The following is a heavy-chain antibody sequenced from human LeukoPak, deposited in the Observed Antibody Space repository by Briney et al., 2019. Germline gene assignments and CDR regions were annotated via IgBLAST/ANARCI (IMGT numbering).Heavy chain of an antibody. CDR1: GGSISSYY. CDR3: ARQYYDSTGYYYFDY. J-gene: IGHJ4*02. D-gene: IGHD3-22*01. V-gene: IGHV4-39*01. CDR2: MYYSGST. Sequence: SETLSLTCTVSGGSISSYYWGWIRQPPGKGLEWIGSMYYSGSTYYNPSLKSRVTMSADTSKNQVSLHLRSVTAADTAVYYCARQYYDSTGYYYFDYWGQGTLVTVSS.